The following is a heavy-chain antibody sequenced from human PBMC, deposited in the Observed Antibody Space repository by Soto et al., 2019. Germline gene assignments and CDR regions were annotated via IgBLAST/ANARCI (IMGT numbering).Heavy chain of an antibody. J-gene: IGHJ6*02. CDR1: GGSISSYR. V-gene: IGHV4-4*07. D-gene: IGHD4-17*01. CDR3: ARGGHDYGDYNYYYYGMDV. CDR2: LNNYGNT. Sequence: SETLSLTCTVSGGSISSYRWSWIRQPAGKGLEWIGRLNNYGNTHYNPSLKSRVTVSVDTSKNQFSLKLSSVTAADTAVYYCARGGHDYGDYNYYYYGMDVWGQGTTVTVSS.